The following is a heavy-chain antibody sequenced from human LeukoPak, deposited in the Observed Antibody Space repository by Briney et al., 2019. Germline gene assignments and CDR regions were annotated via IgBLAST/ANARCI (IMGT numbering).Heavy chain of an antibody. J-gene: IGHJ3*02. D-gene: IGHD2-15*01. Sequence: GGSLRLSCAASGFTFSSYWMSWVRQAPGKGLEWVSSISSSSYIYYADSVKGRFTISRDNAKNSLYLQMNSLRVEDTAVYYCARGGLSEYCSGGSCYSLDIWGQGTMVTVSS. V-gene: IGHV3-21*01. CDR1: GFTFSSYW. CDR3: ARGGLSEYCSGGSCYSLDI. CDR2: ISSSSYI.